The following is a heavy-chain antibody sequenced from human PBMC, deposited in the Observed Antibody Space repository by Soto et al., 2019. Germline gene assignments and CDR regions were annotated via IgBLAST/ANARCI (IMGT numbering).Heavy chain of an antibody. D-gene: IGHD6-6*01. J-gene: IGHJ6*02. CDR2: MNSGGRT. CDR3: AKALQYSSSRDYFYYGMDV. Sequence: PGGSLRLACAASGFTFSNYPMSWVRQAPGKGLEWVSGMNSGGRTYYADSVKGRFTISRVTSKNTLYLQMNSLRADDTAVFYCAKALQYSSSRDYFYYGMDVWGQGTTVTVSS. CDR1: GFTFSNYP. V-gene: IGHV3-23*01.